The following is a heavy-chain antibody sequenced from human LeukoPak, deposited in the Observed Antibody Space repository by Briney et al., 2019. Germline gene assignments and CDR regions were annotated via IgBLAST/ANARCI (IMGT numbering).Heavy chain of an antibody. D-gene: IGHD6-13*01. V-gene: IGHV5-51*01. CDR2: IYPGDSET. J-gene: IGHJ3*02. CDR3: ARPRAAAAGRPYGFDI. CDR1: GYIFSNYF. Sequence: GESLKISCETSGYIFSNYFIGWVRQMPGQGPEWMGIIYPGDSETRYTPSLQGHVTISVDKSISTAYLHWSSLKASDTAMYFCARPRAAAAGRPYGFDIWGQGTMVTVSS.